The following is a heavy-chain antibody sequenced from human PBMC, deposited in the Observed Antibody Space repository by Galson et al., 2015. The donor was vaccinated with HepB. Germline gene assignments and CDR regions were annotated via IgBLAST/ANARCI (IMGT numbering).Heavy chain of an antibody. CDR2: LWYDGGNK. V-gene: IGHV3-33*08. J-gene: IGHJ4*02. Sequence: SLRLSCAASGFTFSKFGIHWVRKAPGKGLEWVAVLWYDGGNKYLADSVKGRFTISRDNSKSTVDLQMNSLRGEDTAVYYCARDPEIGYCSGTTCSYFDYWGQGTLVTVSA. D-gene: IGHD2-2*01. CDR1: GFTFSKFG. CDR3: ARDPEIGYCSGTTCSYFDY.